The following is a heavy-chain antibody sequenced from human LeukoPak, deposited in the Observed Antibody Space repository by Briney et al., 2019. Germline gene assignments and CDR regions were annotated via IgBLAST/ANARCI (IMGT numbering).Heavy chain of an antibody. Sequence: SETLSLTCTVSGGSISSSSYHWGWIRQPPGKGLEWIGEIYHSGSTNYNPSLKSRVTISVDKSKNQFSLKLSSVTAADTAVYYCARAVGYNWNYLWYNWFDPWGQGTLVTVSS. CDR1: GGSISSSSYH. CDR2: IYHSGST. CDR3: ARAVGYNWNYLWYNWFDP. V-gene: IGHV4-39*07. D-gene: IGHD1-7*01. J-gene: IGHJ5*02.